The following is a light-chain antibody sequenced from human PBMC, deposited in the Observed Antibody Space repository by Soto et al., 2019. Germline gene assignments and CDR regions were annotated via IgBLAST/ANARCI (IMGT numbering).Light chain of an antibody. V-gene: IGKV2-28*01. J-gene: IGKJ3*01. CDR2: LGS. Sequence: IVMTQSPLSLPVTPGEPASIFCRSSQSLLHSNGYNYLDWYLQRPGQSPQLLIFLGSSRASGVPDRFSGSGSGTHFILKSSRVAAEDVGILYCMQALQTPPIFGPGTEVHIK. CDR3: MQALQTPPI. CDR1: QSLLHSNGYNY.